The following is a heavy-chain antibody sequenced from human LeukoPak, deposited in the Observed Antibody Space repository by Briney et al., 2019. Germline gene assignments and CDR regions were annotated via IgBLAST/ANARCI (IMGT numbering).Heavy chain of an antibody. V-gene: IGHV3-53*01. Sequence: GGSLRLSCAASGFTVSSNYMSWVRQAPGKGLEWVSVIYSGGSTYYADSVKGRFTISRDNSKNTLYLQMNSLRAEDTAVSYCAREYTDSFDYWGQGTLVTVSS. CDR3: AREYTDSFDY. D-gene: IGHD5-18*01. CDR2: IYSGGST. CDR1: GFTVSSNY. J-gene: IGHJ4*02.